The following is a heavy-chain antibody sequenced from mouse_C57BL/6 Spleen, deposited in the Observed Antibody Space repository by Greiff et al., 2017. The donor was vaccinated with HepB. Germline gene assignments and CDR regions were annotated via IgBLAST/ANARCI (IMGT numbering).Heavy chain of an antibody. V-gene: IGHV1-18*01. CDR1: GHTFTDYN. Sequence: VQLQQSGPELVKPGASVKIPCKASGHTFTDYNMDWVKQSHGKSLEWIGDINPNNGGTIYNQKFKGKATLTVDKSSSTAYMELRSLTSEDTAVYYCARLGYYSNSGFAYWGQGTLVTVSA. CDR2: INPNNGGT. J-gene: IGHJ3*01. CDR3: ARLGYYSNSGFAY. D-gene: IGHD2-5*01.